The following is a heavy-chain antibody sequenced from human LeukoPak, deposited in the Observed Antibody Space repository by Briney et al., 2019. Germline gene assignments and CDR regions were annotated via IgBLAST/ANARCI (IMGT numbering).Heavy chain of an antibody. J-gene: IGHJ6*02. Sequence: GGSLRLSCAAAKSSLSAWAMHWVRQAPGKGLEWVAFIRYDGTNKYYADSVKGRFTISRDNSKNTLYLQMNSLRAEDTAVYYCASASTSYYGMDVWGQGTTVTVSS. CDR3: ASASTSYYGMDV. D-gene: IGHD2-2*01. CDR2: IRYDGTNK. V-gene: IGHV3-30*02. CDR1: KSSLSAWA.